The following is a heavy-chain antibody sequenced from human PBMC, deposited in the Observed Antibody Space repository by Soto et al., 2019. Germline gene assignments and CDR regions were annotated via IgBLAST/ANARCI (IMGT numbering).Heavy chain of an antibody. CDR2: IIPIFGTA. V-gene: IGHV1-69*13. Sequence: SVKGSCKASGGTFSSYAISWVRQAPGQGLEWMGGIIPIFGTANYAQKFQGRVTITADGSTSTAYMELSSLRSEDTAVYYCAIYCSSTSCAGKYYYYGMDLWGQGTTVTVSS. D-gene: IGHD2-2*01. CDR3: AIYCSSTSCAGKYYYYGMDL. J-gene: IGHJ6*02. CDR1: GGTFSSYA.